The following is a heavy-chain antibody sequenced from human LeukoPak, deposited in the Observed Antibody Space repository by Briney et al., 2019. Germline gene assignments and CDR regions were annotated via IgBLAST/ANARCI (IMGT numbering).Heavy chain of an antibody. Sequence: GESLKISCKGSGYSFTNYWIGWVRQMPGKGLEWMGIIYPGDSDTRYSPSFQGQVTISADKSISTAYLQWSSLEASDTAMYYCARHPRLGGISPQGPFDPWGQGTLVTVSS. J-gene: IGHJ5*02. D-gene: IGHD3-3*02. CDR1: GYSFTNYW. CDR2: IYPGDSDT. V-gene: IGHV5-51*01. CDR3: ARHPRLGGISPQGPFDP.